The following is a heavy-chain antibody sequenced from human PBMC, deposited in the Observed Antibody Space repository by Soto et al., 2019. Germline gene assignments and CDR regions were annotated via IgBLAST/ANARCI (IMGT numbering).Heavy chain of an antibody. V-gene: IGHV3-23*01. CDR3: ARRSSGWYFDY. Sequence: EVQLLESGGGLVQPGGSLRLSCAASGFTFSSYAMSWVRQAPGKGLEWVSAISGSGDSTYYADSVKGRFTISRDNSKTTLYLHMNSLRADDTAVYHCARRSSGWYFDYWGQGTLVTVSS. J-gene: IGHJ4*02. CDR1: GFTFSSYA. D-gene: IGHD6-19*01. CDR2: ISGSGDST.